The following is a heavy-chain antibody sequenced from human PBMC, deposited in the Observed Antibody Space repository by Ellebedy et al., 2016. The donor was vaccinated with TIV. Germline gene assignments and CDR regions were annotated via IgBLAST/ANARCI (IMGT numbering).Heavy chain of an antibody. Sequence: GESLKISCAASGFTFSSYGMHWVRQAPGKGLEWVAVISYDGSNKYYADSVKGRFTISRDNSKNTLYLQMNSLRAEDTAVYYCAKDGWELLFAFDIWGQGTMVTVSS. CDR3: AKDGWELLFAFDI. D-gene: IGHD1-26*01. CDR1: GFTFSSYG. J-gene: IGHJ3*02. CDR2: ISYDGSNK. V-gene: IGHV3-30*18.